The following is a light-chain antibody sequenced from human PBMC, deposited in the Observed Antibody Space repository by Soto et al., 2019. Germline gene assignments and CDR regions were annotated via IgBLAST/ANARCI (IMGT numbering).Light chain of an antibody. CDR1: SSDVGGYNY. Sequence: QSVLTQPRSVSGSPGQSVTISCTGTSSDVGGYNYVSWYQQHPGKAPKLMIYDVTKRPSGVPDRFSGSKSGNTASLTISGLQAEGEADYYCQVWASTAELFVFGSGTKVTVL. CDR2: DVT. CDR3: QVWASTAELFV. J-gene: IGLJ1*01. V-gene: IGLV2-11*01.